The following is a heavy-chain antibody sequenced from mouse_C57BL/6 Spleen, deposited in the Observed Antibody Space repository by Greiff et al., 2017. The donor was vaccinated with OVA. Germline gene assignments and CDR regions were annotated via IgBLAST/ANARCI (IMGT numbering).Heavy chain of an antibody. V-gene: IGHV14-2*01. D-gene: IGHD1-1*01. CDR2: IDPEDGET. CDR1: GFNINDYY. J-gene: IGHJ3*01. Sequence: EVQLQQSGAELVKPGASVKLSCTASGFNINDYYMHWVKQRTEQGLEWIGRIDPEDGETKYAPKFKGKATITADTSSNTAYLQLSSLTSEDTAVYYCAPTTVVERVAYWGQGTLVTVSA. CDR3: APTTVVERVAY.